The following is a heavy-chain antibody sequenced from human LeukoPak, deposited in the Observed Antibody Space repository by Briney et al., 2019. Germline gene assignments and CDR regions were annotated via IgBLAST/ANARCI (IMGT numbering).Heavy chain of an antibody. CDR3: ARLILTGYYYFDY. CDR1: GGSISSSSYY. CDR2: IYYSRST. V-gene: IGHV4-39*01. Sequence: SETLSLTCTVSGGSISSSSYYWGWIRQPPGKGLEWIGSIYYSRSTYYNPSLKSRVTISVDTSKNQFSLKLSSVTAADTAVYYCARLILTGYYYFDYWGQGTLVTVSS. J-gene: IGHJ4*02. D-gene: IGHD3-9*01.